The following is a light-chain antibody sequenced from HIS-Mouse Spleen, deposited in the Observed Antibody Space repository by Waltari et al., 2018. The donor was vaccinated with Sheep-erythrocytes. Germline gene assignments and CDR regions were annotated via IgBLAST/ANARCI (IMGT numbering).Light chain of an antibody. V-gene: IGLV3-1*01. Sequence: SYELTQPPSVSVSPGQTASITCPGAKLGDKYACWYQQKPGHSPVLVIYQDSKRPSGLPERFSGSNSGNTATLTISGTQAMDEADYYCQAWDSSTVVFGGGTKLTVL. CDR2: QDS. J-gene: IGLJ2*01. CDR1: KLGDKY. CDR3: QAWDSSTVV.